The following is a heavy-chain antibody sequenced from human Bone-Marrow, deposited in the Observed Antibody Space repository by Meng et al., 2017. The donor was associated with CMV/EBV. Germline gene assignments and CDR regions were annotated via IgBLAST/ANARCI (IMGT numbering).Heavy chain of an antibody. CDR1: GYTFTGYY. CDR2: INPNSGGT. CDR3: ARYYSSSWIDAFDI. J-gene: IGHJ3*02. Sequence: VSEKVSCKASGYTFTGYYMHWVRQAPGQGLEWMGWINPNSGGTNYAQKIQGRVTMTRDTSISTAYMEPSRLRADDTAVYYCARYYSSSWIDAFDIWGQGTMVTVSS. D-gene: IGHD6-13*01. V-gene: IGHV1-2*02.